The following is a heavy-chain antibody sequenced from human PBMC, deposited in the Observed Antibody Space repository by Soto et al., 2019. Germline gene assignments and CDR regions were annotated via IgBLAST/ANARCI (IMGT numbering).Heavy chain of an antibody. CDR1: GYTSTSYV. D-gene: IGHD4-17*01. CDR2: ISAYTGNT. V-gene: IGHV1-18*01. J-gene: IGHJ4*02. CDR3: ARVSGDSVAY. Sequence: ASVKVACKASGYTSTSYVISWVRQAPGQGVEWMGWISAYTGNTNXAQKLQGRDTMTTDTSTSTAYMELRSLRSDDTAVSSCARVSGDSVAYGGQGSLVTVSS.